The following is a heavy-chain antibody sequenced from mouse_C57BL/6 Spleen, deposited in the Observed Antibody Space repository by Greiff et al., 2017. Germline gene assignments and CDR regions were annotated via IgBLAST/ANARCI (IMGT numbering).Heavy chain of an antibody. V-gene: IGHV1-64*01. CDR1: GYTFTSYW. CDR2: IHPNSGST. CDR3: ARAYYSNFYFDY. J-gene: IGHJ2*01. D-gene: IGHD2-5*01. Sequence: QVQLQQPGAELVKPGASVTLSCKASGYTFTSYWMHWVKQRPGQGLEWIGMIHPNSGSTNYNEKFKSKATLTVDKSSSTAYMQLSSLTSEDSAVYYCARAYYSNFYFDYWGQGTTLTVSS.